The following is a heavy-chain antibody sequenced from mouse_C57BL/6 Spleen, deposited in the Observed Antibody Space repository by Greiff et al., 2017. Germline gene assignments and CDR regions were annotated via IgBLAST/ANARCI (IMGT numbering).Heavy chain of an antibody. D-gene: IGHD1-1*01. CDR2: ISDGGSYT. CDR3: ARDNDYDQGAMDY. Sequence: EVQLQESGGGLVKPGGSLKLSCAASGFTFSSYAMSWVRQTPEKRLEWVATISDGGSYTYYPDNVKGRFTISRDNAKNNLYLQMSHLKSEDTAMDYCARDNDYDQGAMDYWGQGTSVTVSS. J-gene: IGHJ4*01. V-gene: IGHV5-4*01. CDR1: GFTFSSYA.